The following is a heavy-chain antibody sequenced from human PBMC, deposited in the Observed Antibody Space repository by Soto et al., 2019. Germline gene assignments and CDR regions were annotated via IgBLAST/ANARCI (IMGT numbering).Heavy chain of an antibody. CDR2: ISYDGSDK. Sequence: QVQLVESGGGVVQPGRSLRLSCAASGFTFSTYAMEWVRQAPGKGLDWVALISYDGSDKYYADSVKGRFTISRDNSKNTLYLQMNSLRLEDTAVYYCARPVEPFYYSGMDVWGQGTTVTVSS. J-gene: IGHJ6*02. CDR1: GFTFSTYA. V-gene: IGHV3-30-3*01. CDR3: ARPVEPFYYSGMDV.